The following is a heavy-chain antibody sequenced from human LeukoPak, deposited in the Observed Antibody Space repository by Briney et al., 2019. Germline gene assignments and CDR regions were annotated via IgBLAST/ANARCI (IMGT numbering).Heavy chain of an antibody. CDR3: AKLTNYDSSGFDP. CDR2: ISGSGDST. CDR1: GFTFSSYA. Sequence: GGSLRLSCAASGFTFSSYAMSWVRQAPGKGLGWVSAISGSGDSTYYADSVKGRFTISRDNSKNTLYLQMDSLRAEDTAVYYCAKLTNYDSSGFDPWGQGTLVTVSS. J-gene: IGHJ5*02. D-gene: IGHD3-22*01. V-gene: IGHV3-23*01.